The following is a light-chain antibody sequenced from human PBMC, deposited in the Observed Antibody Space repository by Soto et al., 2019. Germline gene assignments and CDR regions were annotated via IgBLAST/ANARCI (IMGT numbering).Light chain of an antibody. V-gene: IGKV3-15*01. Sequence: EIVMTQSPATLSVSPGERATLSCRASQSVSSNLAWYQQKPGQAPRLLIYGASTRATGIPARFSGSGPGTELTLSISSLQSEDVAVYYCQQDNNWPPWTFGQGTKVEIK. CDR2: GAS. J-gene: IGKJ1*01. CDR3: QQDNNWPPWT. CDR1: QSVSSN.